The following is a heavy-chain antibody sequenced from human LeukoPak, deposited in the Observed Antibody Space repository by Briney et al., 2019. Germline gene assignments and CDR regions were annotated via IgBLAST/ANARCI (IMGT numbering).Heavy chain of an antibody. CDR2: ISAYNGNT. V-gene: IGHV1-18*01. CDR3: ARVGGYYPSRWYFDL. D-gene: IGHD3-22*01. Sequence: ASVKVSCKASGGTFSSYAISWVRQAPGQGLEWMGWISAYNGNTNYAQKLQGRVTMTTDTSTSTAYMELRSLRSDDTAVYYCARVGGYYPSRWYFDLWGRGTLVTVSS. J-gene: IGHJ2*01. CDR1: GGTFSSYA.